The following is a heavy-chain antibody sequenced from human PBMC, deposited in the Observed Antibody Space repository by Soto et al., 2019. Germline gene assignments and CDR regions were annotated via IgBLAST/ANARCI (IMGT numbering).Heavy chain of an antibody. CDR1: GFAFSTYG. J-gene: IGHJ4*02. V-gene: IGHV3-30*03. D-gene: IGHD1-26*01. CDR2: TTSDGARI. CDR3: ARKNPGREWELPDY. Sequence: QVQLVESGGGVVQPGRSLRLSCAASGFAFSTYGMHWVRQAPGKGLEWVAVTTSDGARINYADSVKGRFTISRDNXXXXXXXXXXXLRIDDTAVYYCARKNPGREWELPDYWGQGTLDTVSS.